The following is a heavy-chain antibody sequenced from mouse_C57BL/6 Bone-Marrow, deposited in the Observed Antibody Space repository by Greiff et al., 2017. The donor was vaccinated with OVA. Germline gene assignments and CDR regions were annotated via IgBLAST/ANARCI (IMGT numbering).Heavy chain of an antibody. CDR1: GYAFSSYW. J-gene: IGHJ3*01. Sequence: QVQLQQSGAELVKPGASVKISCKASGYAFSSYWMNWVKQRPGKGLEWIGQIYPGDGDTNYNGKFMGKATLTADKSSSTAYMQLSSLTSEDSAVYISARDGLRRSWFAYWGQGTLVTVSA. V-gene: IGHV1-80*01. CDR2: IYPGDGDT. D-gene: IGHD2-4*01. CDR3: ARDGLRRSWFAY.